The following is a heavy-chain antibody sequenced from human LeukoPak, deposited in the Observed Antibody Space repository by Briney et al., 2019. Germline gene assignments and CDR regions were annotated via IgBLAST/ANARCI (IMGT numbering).Heavy chain of an antibody. J-gene: IGHJ4*02. CDR1: GFTFSSYS. D-gene: IGHD1-26*01. CDR3: ARGGPYSGSYLGSDY. CDR2: ISSSSSYI. V-gene: IGHV3-21*01. Sequence: GGSLRLSCAASGFTFSSYSMNWVRQAPGRGLEWVSSISSSSSYIYYADSVKGRFTISRDNAKNSLYLQMNSLRAEDTAVYYCARGGPYSGSYLGSDYWGQGTLVTVSS.